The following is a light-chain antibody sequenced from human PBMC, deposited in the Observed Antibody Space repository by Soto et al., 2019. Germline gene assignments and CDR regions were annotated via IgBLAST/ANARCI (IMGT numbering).Light chain of an antibody. V-gene: IGLV2-14*01. CDR1: SSDVGPYNY. J-gene: IGLJ3*02. Sequence: QSALTQPASVSGSPGQSITISCTRTSSDVGPYNYVSWYLQHPGEAPKLMIYEVSNRPSGVSNRFSGSKSGNTASLTISGLQAEDEGDYYCSSHTTSNTWMFGGGTKVTVL. CDR3: SSHTTSNTWM. CDR2: EVS.